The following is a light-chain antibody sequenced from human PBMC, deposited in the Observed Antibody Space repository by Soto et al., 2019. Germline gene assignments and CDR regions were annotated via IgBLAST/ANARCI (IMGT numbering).Light chain of an antibody. CDR3: QQRSNRLPIT. Sequence: ETVLTQSPVTLSLSPGERATLSCRASQSVGSYLAWYQQKPGQAPRLLIYDASSRAPGVPARFRGSGSGTDFTLTISSLEPEDFAVYYCQQRSNRLPITFGQGTRLDIK. J-gene: IGKJ5*01. CDR2: DAS. V-gene: IGKV3-11*01. CDR1: QSVGSY.